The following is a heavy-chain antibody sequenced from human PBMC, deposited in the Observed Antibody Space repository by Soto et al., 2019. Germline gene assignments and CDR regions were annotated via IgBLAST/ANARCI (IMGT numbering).Heavy chain of an antibody. CDR2: ISAYNGNT. J-gene: IGHJ6*02. CDR3: ARGGLHPVRSGYYGMDV. D-gene: IGHD4-4*01. CDR1: GYTFTSYG. Sequence: AASVKVSCKASGYTFTSYGISWVRQAPGQGLEWMGWISAYNGNTNYAQKLQGRVTMTTDTPTSTAYMELRSLRSDDTAVYYCARGGLHPVRSGYYGMDVWGQGTTVTVSS. V-gene: IGHV1-18*04.